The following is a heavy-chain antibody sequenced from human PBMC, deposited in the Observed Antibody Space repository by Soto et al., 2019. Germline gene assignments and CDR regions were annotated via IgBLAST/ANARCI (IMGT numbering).Heavy chain of an antibody. CDR1: GFTFSSYA. CDR2: ISGSGGST. V-gene: IGHV3-23*01. D-gene: IGHD6-13*01. CDR3: AKAFKSGYSSSWYYYDY. J-gene: IGHJ4*02. Sequence: PGGSLRLSCAASGFTFSSYAMSWVRQAPGKGLEWVSAISGSGGSTYYADSVKGRFTISRDNSKNTLYLQMNSLRAEDTAVYYCAKAFKSGYSSSWYYYDYWGQGTLVTVSS.